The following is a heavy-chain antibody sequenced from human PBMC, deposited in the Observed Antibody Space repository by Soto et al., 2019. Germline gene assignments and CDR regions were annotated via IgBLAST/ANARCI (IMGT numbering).Heavy chain of an antibody. CDR3: ARAPTSSWKNWFDP. Sequence: ASVKVSCKASGYTFTSYAMHCVRQAPGQRLEWMGWINAGNGNTKYSQKFQGRVTITRDTSASTAYMELSSLRSEDTAVYYCARAPTSSWKNWFDPWGQGTLVTVSS. J-gene: IGHJ5*02. V-gene: IGHV1-3*01. D-gene: IGHD6-13*01. CDR2: INAGNGNT. CDR1: GYTFTSYA.